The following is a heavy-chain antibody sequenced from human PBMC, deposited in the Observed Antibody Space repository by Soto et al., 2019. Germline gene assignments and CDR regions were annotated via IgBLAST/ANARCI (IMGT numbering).Heavy chain of an antibody. CDR2: IWYDGSNK. V-gene: IGHV3-33*01. CDR1: GFTFSSYG. Sequence: GGSLRLSCAASGFTFSSYGMHWVRQAPGKGLEWVAVIWYDGSNKYYADSVKGRFTISRDNSKNTLYLQMNSLRAEETAVYYCARGKIEGRFLEWLSNDYYYYYMDVWGKGTTVTVSS. J-gene: IGHJ6*03. CDR3: ARGKIEGRFLEWLSNDYYYYYMDV. D-gene: IGHD3-3*01.